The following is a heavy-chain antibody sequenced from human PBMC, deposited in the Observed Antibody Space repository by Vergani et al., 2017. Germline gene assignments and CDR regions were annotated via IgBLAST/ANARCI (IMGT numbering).Heavy chain of an antibody. D-gene: IGHD2-21*02. V-gene: IGHV3-15*01. CDR1: GFTFSNAW. CDR2: IKSKTDGATT. J-gene: IGHJ4*02. CDR3: TGVVTAGLGY. Sequence: EVQLVESGGGLVKPGGSLRLSCAASGFTFSNAWMSWVRQAPGKGLEWDGRIKSKTDGATTDYAAPVKGRFTISRDDSKNTLYLQMNSLKTEDTAVYYCTGVVTAGLGYWGQGTLVTVSS.